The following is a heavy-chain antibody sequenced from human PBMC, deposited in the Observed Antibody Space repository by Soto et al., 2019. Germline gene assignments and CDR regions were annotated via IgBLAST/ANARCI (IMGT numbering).Heavy chain of an antibody. J-gene: IGHJ5*02. Sequence: GGSLRLSCAASGFTFSDYYMSWIRQAPGKGLEWVSYISSSGSTIYYADSVKGRFTISRDNAKNSLYLQMNSLRAEDTAVYYCAGRAALGGNMPFDPWGQGTLVTVSS. CDR1: GFTFSDYY. D-gene: IGHD2-2*01. V-gene: IGHV3-11*01. CDR2: ISSSGSTI. CDR3: AGRAALGGNMPFDP.